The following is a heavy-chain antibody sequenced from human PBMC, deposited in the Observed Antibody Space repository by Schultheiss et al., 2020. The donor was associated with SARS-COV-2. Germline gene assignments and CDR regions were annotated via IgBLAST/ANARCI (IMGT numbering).Heavy chain of an antibody. CDR2: ISYDGSNK. CDR1: GFTFSSHG. D-gene: IGHD3-10*01. Sequence: GGSLRLSCAASGFTFSSHGMHWVRQAPGKGLEWVTVISYDGSNKYYADSVKGRFTISRDNSKNTLYLQMNSLRGADTAVYYCARWGTTVVRAFDIWGQGTMVTVSS. V-gene: IGHV3-30*03. CDR3: ARWGTTVVRAFDI. J-gene: IGHJ3*02.